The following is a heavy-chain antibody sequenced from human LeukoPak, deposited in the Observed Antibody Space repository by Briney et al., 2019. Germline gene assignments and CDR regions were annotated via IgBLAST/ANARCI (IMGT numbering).Heavy chain of an antibody. CDR2: INHSGST. CDR3: ARVPPSYYYGSGSSRYYYGMDV. J-gene: IGHJ6*02. D-gene: IGHD3-10*01. CDR1: GGSFSGYY. Sequence: SETLSLTCAVYGGSFSGYYWSWIRQPPGKGLEWIGEINHSGSTNYNPSLKSRATISVDTSKNQFSLKLSSVTAADTAVYYCARVPPSYYYGSGSSRYYYGMDVWGQGTTVTVSS. V-gene: IGHV4-34*01.